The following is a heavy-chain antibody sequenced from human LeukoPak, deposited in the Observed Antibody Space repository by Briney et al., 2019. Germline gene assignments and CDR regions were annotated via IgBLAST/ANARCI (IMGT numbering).Heavy chain of an antibody. J-gene: IGHJ4*02. V-gene: IGHV3-64*01. CDR3: ARAPHLIAALDY. D-gene: IGHD6-6*01. CDR1: GFTFSSYA. Sequence: PGGSLRLSCAASGFTFSSYAMHWVRQAPGKGLEYVSAISSNGGSTYYANSVKGRFTISRDNSKNTLYLQMGGLRAEDMAVYYCARAPHLIAALDYWGQGTLVTVSS. CDR2: ISSNGGST.